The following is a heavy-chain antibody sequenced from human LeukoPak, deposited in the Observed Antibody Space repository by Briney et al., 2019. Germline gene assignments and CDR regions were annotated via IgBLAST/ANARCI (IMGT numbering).Heavy chain of an antibody. CDR3: ARGVGYSGYNFRLYFDY. CDR2: ISSSGSSI. J-gene: IGHJ4*02. CDR1: GFTFSDYY. V-gene: IGHV3-11*01. D-gene: IGHD5-12*01. Sequence: GGSLRLSCAASGFTFSDYYMSWIRQAPGKGLEWPSYISSSGSSIYYADSVKGRFTMSRDNAKNSPYLQMNGLRAEDTAVYYCARGVGYSGYNFRLYFDYWGQGTLVTVSS.